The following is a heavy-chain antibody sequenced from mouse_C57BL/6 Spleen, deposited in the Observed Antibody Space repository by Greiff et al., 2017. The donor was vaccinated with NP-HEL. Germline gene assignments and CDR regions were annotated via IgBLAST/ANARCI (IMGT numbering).Heavy chain of an antibody. J-gene: IGHJ1*03. CDR3: ARRYGNQWYFDV. CDR1: GFTFSSYT. D-gene: IGHD2-1*01. V-gene: IGHV5-9*01. CDR2: ISGGGGNT. Sequence: EVKLVESGGGLVKPGGSLKLSCAASGFTFSSYTMSWVRQTPEKRLEWVATISGGGGNTYYPDSVKGRFTISRDNAKNTLYLQMSSLRSEDTALYYCARRYGNQWYFDVWGTGTTVTVSS.